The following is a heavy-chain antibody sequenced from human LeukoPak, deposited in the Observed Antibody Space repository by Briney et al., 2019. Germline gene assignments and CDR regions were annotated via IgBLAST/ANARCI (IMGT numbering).Heavy chain of an antibody. V-gene: IGHV3-7*01. D-gene: IGHD2-21*02. CDR2: IKQDGSEK. CDR1: GFTFSSYW. Sequence: GGSLRLSCAASGFTFSSYWMSWVRQAPGKGLEWVANIKQDGSEKYYVDSVKGRFTISRDNAKNSLYLQMNSLRAEDTAVYYCARVVAYCGGDCYYHFDYWGQGTLVTVSS. CDR3: ARVVAYCGGDCYYHFDY. J-gene: IGHJ4*02.